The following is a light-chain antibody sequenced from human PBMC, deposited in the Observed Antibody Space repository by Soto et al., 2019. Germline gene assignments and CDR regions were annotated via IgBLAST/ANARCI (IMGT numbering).Light chain of an antibody. CDR1: QSVLYNSDNKNY. CDR2: WAS. CDR3: QQYYTTLS. V-gene: IGKV4-1*01. J-gene: IGKJ4*01. Sequence: DIVMTQSPDSLAVSLGERATINCKSSQSVLYNSDNKNYLAWYQQKAGQPPKLLIYWASTRDSGVPDRFSGSGSGADFTLTIXNLQAEDVAVYYCQQYYTTLSFGGGTKVEIK.